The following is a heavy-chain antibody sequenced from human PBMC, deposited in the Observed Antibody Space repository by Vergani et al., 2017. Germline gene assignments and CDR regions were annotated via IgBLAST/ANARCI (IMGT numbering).Heavy chain of an antibody. J-gene: IGHJ4*02. D-gene: IGHD6-13*01. CDR2: INHSGST. V-gene: IGHV4-34*01. CDR3: ARSKIAAAGIDY. CDR1: GGSFSGYY. Sequence: QVQLQQWGAGLLKPSETLSLTCAVYGGSFSGYYWSWIRQPPGKGLEWIGEINHSGSTNYNPSLKRRVTISVDTSKNQFSLKLSSVTAADTAVYYCARSKIAAAGIDYWGQGTLVTVSS.